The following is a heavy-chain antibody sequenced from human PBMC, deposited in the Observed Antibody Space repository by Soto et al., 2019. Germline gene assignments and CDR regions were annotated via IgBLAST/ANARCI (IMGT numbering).Heavy chain of an antibody. CDR2: IYHSGST. CDR1: GYSISSGYY. D-gene: IGHD1-26*01. CDR3: ARVVAAVGMAYGMDV. J-gene: IGHJ6*02. V-gene: IGHV4-38-2*01. Sequence: QVQLQESGPGLVKPSETLSLTCAVSGYSISSGYYWGWIRQPPGKGLEWIGSIYHSGSTYYNPSLKSRVTISVDTSKNQFSLKLSSVTAADTAVYYCARVVAAVGMAYGMDVWGQGTTVTVSS.